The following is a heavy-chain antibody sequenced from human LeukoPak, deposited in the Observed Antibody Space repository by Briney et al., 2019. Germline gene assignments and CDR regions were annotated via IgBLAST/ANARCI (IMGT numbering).Heavy chain of an antibody. CDR3: ARAPLLATWELLHYGMDV. V-gene: IGHV4-39*07. CDR1: GGSISSSSYY. D-gene: IGHD1-26*01. CDR2: IYYSGST. J-gene: IGHJ6*02. Sequence: SETLSPTCTVSGGSISSSSYYWGWIRQPPGKGLEWIGSIYYSGSTYYNPSLKSRVTISVDTSKNQFSLKLSSVTAADTAVYYCARAPLLATWELLHYGMDVWGQGTTVTVSS.